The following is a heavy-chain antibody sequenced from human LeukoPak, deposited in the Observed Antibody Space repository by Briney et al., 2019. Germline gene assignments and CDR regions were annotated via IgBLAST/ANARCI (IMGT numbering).Heavy chain of an antibody. Sequence: ASVKVSCKASGYTFTSYYMHWVRQAPGQGLEWMGIINPSGGSTSYAQKFQGRVTMTRDTSTSTVYMELSSLSSEDTAVYYCARKSGEFPFDYWGQGTLVTVSS. D-gene: IGHD3-10*01. CDR2: INPSGGST. J-gene: IGHJ4*02. CDR1: GYTFTSYY. CDR3: ARKSGEFPFDY. V-gene: IGHV1-46*01.